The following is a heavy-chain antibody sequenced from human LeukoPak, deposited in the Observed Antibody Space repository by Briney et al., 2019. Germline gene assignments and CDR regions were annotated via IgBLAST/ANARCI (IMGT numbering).Heavy chain of an antibody. V-gene: IGHV3-23*01. J-gene: IGHJ3*02. Sequence: GGSLRLSCAASGFTFSSDAMSWVRQAPGKGLEWVSAISGSGASTYYADSVKVRFTISRYNSKTTLYLQVTSLSAEDTAVYYCAKSRSAVDYGSGSPDAFDIWGQGTMVTVSS. CDR2: ISGSGAST. CDR1: GFTFSSDA. CDR3: AKSRSAVDYGSGSPDAFDI. D-gene: IGHD3-10*01.